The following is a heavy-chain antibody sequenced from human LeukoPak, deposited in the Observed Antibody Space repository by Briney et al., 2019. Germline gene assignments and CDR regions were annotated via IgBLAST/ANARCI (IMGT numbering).Heavy chain of an antibody. J-gene: IGHJ5*01. CDR1: GGSFSGYY. V-gene: IGHV4-34*01. D-gene: IGHD1-14*01. CDR2: INHSGST. CDR3: ARALGPYNKDGIVFSPSNWFTP. Sequence: SETLSLTCAVYGGSFSGYYWSWIRQPPGKGLEWIGEINHSGSTNYNPSLKSRVTISVDTSKNQFSLKLSSVTAADTAVYYFARALGPYNKDGIVFSPSNWFTPWGKEPWSPSPQ.